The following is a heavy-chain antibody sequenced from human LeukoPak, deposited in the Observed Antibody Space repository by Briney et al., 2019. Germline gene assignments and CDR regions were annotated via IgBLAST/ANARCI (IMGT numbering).Heavy chain of an antibody. V-gene: IGHV3-23*01. CDR2: ISGSGGST. Sequence: PGGSLRLSCAASGFTFSSYAMSWVRQAPGKGLEWVSAISGSGGSTYYADSVKGRFTISRDNSKNTLYLQMNSLRAEDTAVYYCAKDGLEYSSSSSVFDYWGQGTLVTVSS. J-gene: IGHJ4*02. D-gene: IGHD6-6*01. CDR1: GFTFSSYA. CDR3: AKDGLEYSSSSSVFDY.